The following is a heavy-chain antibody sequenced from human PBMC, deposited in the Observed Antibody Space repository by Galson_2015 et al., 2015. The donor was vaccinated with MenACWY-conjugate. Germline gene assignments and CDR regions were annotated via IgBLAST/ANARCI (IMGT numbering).Heavy chain of an antibody. V-gene: IGHV3-23*01. CDR2: ISGSGGST. CDR3: ANDRGYYDSSGYLVYFDY. J-gene: IGHJ4*02. D-gene: IGHD3-22*01. Sequence: SLRLSCAASGFTFSSYAMSWVRQAPGKGPEWVSAISGSGGSTYYADSVKGRFTISRDNSKNTLYLQMNSLGAEDTAVYYCANDRGYYDSSGYLVYFDYWGQGTLVTVSS. CDR1: GFTFSSYA.